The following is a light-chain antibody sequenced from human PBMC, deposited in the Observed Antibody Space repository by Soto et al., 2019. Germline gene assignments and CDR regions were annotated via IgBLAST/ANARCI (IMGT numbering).Light chain of an antibody. CDR2: EVS. J-gene: IGLJ1*01. CDR3: SSYTSSSTRV. Sequence: SALTQPASVSGSPGQSITISCTGTSSDVGGYNYVSWYQQHPGKAPKLMIYEVSNRPSGVSNRFSGSKSGNTASLTISGLQAEDEADYYCSSYTSSSTRVFGTGTKVNVL. V-gene: IGLV2-14*01. CDR1: SSDVGGYNY.